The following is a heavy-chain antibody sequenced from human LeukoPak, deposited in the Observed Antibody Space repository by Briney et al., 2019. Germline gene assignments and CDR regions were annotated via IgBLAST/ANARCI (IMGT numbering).Heavy chain of an antibody. D-gene: IGHD3-22*01. CDR3: AKIPNYYDSSGSFDY. J-gene: IGHJ4*02. CDR2: VYYSGST. CDR1: GGSINSYY. V-gene: IGHV4-59*01. Sequence: PSETLSLTCTVSGGSINSYYWTWIRQSPGKGLEWIGYVYYSGSTNYNPSLKSRVTISVDTFKNQFSLNLTSVTAADTAVYYCAKIPNYYDSSGSFDYWGQGTLVTVSS.